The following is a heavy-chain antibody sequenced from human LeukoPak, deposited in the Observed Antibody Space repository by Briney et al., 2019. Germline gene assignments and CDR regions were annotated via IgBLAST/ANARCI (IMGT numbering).Heavy chain of an antibody. CDR3: ARGNGEEGDYYYYYMDV. J-gene: IGHJ6*02. CDR1: GYTFTDYY. D-gene: IGHD2-8*01. Sequence: ASVKVSCKASGYTFTDYYMHWVRQAPGQGLEWMGWINPNNGGTNYAQKFQGRVTITADKSTSTVYMELSSLRSEDTAVYYCARGNGEEGDYYYYYMDVWGQGTTVTVSS. V-gene: IGHV1-2*02. CDR2: INPNNGGT.